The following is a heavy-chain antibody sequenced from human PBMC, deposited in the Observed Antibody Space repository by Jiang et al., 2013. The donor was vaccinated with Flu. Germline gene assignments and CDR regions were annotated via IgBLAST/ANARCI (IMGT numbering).Heavy chain of an antibody. D-gene: IGHD2-2*02. CDR2: SIIVGAP. Sequence: SWIRQPPGRAWSGLGTSIIVGAPTTTRPSKSRVTISVDRSKNQFSLKLSSVTAADTAVYYCARGGYCSSTSCYIPDAFDIWGQGTMVTVSS. CDR3: ARGGYCSSTSCYIPDAFDI. J-gene: IGHJ3*02. V-gene: IGHV4-30-2*01.